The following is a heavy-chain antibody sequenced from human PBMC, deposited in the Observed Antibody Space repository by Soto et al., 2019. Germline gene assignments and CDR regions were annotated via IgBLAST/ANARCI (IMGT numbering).Heavy chain of an antibody. V-gene: IGHV3-33*01. Sequence: VGSLRISCAASGFTFSGYTIHWVRQAPGKGLEWLALIWFDGSNKYYADSVKGRFTISRDNAKNTLYLQMNSLRAEDTAVYYCARDLGYNYGHPFDYWGQGTLVTVSS. CDR1: GFTFSGYT. J-gene: IGHJ4*02. CDR3: ARDLGYNYGHPFDY. CDR2: IWFDGSNK. D-gene: IGHD5-18*01.